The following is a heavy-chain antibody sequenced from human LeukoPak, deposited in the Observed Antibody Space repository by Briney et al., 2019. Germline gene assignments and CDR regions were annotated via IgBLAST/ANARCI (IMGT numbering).Heavy chain of an antibody. Sequence: SETLSLTCAVYGGSFSGYYWSWIRQPPGKGLEWIGEINHSGSTNYNPSLKSRVTISVDTSKNQFSLKLSSVTAADTAVYYCARDRRTAAAGHDYFDYWGQGTLVTVSS. CDR1: GGSFSGYY. V-gene: IGHV4-34*01. D-gene: IGHD6-13*01. CDR3: ARDRRTAAAGHDYFDY. CDR2: INHSGST. J-gene: IGHJ4*02.